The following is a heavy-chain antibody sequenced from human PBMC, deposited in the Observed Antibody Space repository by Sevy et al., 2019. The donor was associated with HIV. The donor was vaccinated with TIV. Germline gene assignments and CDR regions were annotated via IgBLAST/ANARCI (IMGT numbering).Heavy chain of an antibody. V-gene: IGHV3-74*01. D-gene: IGHD2-15*01. CDR1: GFTFSSYC. J-gene: IGHJ6*04. CDR2: INSDGSST. CDR3: ARGGDIVVVVAATLPDV. Sequence: GGSLRLSCAASGFTFSSYCMHWVRQAPGKGLVWVSRINSDGSSTSYADSVKGRFTISRDNAKNTLYLQMNSLRAEDTAVYFCARGGDIVVVVAATLPDVRGKGTTVTVSS.